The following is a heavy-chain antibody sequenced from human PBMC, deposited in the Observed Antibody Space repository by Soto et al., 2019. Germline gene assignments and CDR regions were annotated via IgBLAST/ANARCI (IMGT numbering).Heavy chain of an antibody. CDR2: IYYSGST. D-gene: IGHD3-3*01. J-gene: IGHJ4*02. Sequence: SETLSLTCTVSGGSISSSSYYWGWIRQPPGKGLEWIGSIYYSGSTYYNPSLKSRVTISVDTSKNHFSLKLSSVTAADTAVYYCARYSHSITIFGVVIKAYFDYWGQGTLVTVSS. V-gene: IGHV4-39*07. CDR3: ARYSHSITIFGVVIKAYFDY. CDR1: GGSISSSSYY.